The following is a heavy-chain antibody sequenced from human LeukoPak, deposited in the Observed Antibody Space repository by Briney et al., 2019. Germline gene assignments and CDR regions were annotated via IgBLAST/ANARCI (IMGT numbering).Heavy chain of an antibody. D-gene: IGHD3-22*01. CDR1: GFTFSSYG. V-gene: IGHV3-30*18. CDR3: AKDNYYGSSAVIDY. Sequence: PGGSLRLSCAASGFTFSSYGMHWVRQAPGKGLEWVAALSHDGNSEFYADSVKGRFTISRDNSKSTLYLQMNSLRAGDTATFYCAKDNYYGSSAVIDYWGQGALVTVSS. J-gene: IGHJ4*02. CDR2: LSHDGNSE.